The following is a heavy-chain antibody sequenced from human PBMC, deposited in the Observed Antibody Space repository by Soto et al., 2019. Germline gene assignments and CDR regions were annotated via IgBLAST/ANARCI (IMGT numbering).Heavy chain of an antibody. V-gene: IGHV4-59*01. CDR2: IYYSGST. CDR1: GGSISSYY. J-gene: IGHJ6*03. D-gene: IGHD6-19*01. Sequence: GSLRLSCTVSGGSISSYYWSWIRQPPGKGLEWIGYIYYSGSTNYNPSLKSRVTISVDTSKNQFSLKLSSVTAADTAVYYCARASSGWYEDYYYMDVWGKGTTVTVSS. CDR3: ARASSGWYEDYYYMDV.